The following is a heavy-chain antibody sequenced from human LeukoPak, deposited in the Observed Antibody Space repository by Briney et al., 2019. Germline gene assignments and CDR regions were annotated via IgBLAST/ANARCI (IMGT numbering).Heavy chain of an antibody. D-gene: IGHD5-18*01. V-gene: IGHV3-53*01. CDR2: IYSGGST. J-gene: IGHJ4*02. CDR3: AREVAGGYSYLDY. Sequence: GGSLRLSCAASGFTVSSNYMSRVRQAPGKGLEWVSVIYSGGSTYYADSVKGRFTISRDNSKNTLYLQMNSLRAEDTAVYYCAREVAGGYSYLDYWGQGTLVTVSS. CDR1: GFTVSSNY.